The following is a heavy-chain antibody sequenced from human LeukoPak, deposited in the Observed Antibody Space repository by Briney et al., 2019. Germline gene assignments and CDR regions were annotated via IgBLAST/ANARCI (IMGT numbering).Heavy chain of an antibody. CDR1: GGSISSTKK. D-gene: IGHD1-7*01. CDR2: ISLSGRT. Sequence: PSGTLSLTCVVSGGSISSTKKYSWVRQPPGQGLEWIGEISLSGRTNYNPSLKSRVTISIDTSKNQFSLKLSSVTAADTAVYYCAKTMDRTHFDYWGQGTLVTVSS. V-gene: IGHV4-4*02. J-gene: IGHJ4*02. CDR3: AKTMDRTHFDY.